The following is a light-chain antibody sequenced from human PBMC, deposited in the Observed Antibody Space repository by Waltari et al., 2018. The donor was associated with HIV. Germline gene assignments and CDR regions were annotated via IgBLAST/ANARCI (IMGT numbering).Light chain of an antibody. CDR2: AAS. CDR1: QSISTY. CDR3: QQGHSKPRS. Sequence: DIQMTQSPSSLSASVGNRVTITCRASQSISTYLNWYQQKPGRAPKLLIYAASSLQSGVLTRLSCSVSTTDFTLTISSMQPEHCATYSCQQGHSKPRSFGQGTKVEIK. V-gene: IGKV1-39*01. J-gene: IGKJ1*01.